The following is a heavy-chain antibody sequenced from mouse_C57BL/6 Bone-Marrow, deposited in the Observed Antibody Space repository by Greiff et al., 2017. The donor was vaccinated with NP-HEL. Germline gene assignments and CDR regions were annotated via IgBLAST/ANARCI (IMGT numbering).Heavy chain of an antibody. Sequence: EVKLVESGGGLVQPKGSLKLSCAASGFSFNTYAMNWVRQAPGKGLEWVGRIRSKSNNYATYDADSVKDRFTISRDDSESMLYLQMNNLKTEDTAMYYCERQIYEYDGVYAMDYWGQGTSVTVSS. CDR2: IRSKSNNYAT. J-gene: IGHJ4*01. CDR1: GFSFNTYA. V-gene: IGHV10-1*01. CDR3: ERQIYEYDGVYAMDY. D-gene: IGHD2-4*01.